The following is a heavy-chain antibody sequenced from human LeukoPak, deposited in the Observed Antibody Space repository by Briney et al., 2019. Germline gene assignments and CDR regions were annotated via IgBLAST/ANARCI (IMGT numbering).Heavy chain of an antibody. D-gene: IGHD6-19*01. Sequence: PSETLSLTCTVSGGSVSSGSYYWSWIRQPPGKGLEWIGYIYSGGSTTYNPSLKSRVTISLDTSKNQFSLKLNSVTAADTAVYYCARDPIENNSGPRWGQGTLVTVSS. V-gene: IGHV4-61*01. J-gene: IGHJ4*02. CDR3: ARDPIENNSGPR. CDR2: IYSGGST. CDR1: GGSVSSGSYY.